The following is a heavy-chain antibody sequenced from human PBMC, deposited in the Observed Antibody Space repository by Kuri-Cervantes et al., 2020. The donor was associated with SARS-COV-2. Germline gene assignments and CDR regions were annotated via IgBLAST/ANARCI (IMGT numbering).Heavy chain of an antibody. CDR3: ARQMMSSITIFGVVITRNWFDP. Sequence: SETLSLTCTVSGGSISSSSYYWGWIRPPPGKGLEWIGSIYYSGSTYYNPSLKSRVTTSVDTSKNQFSLKLSSVTAADTAVYYCARQMMSSITIFGVVITRNWFDPWGQGTLVTVSS. D-gene: IGHD3-3*01. V-gene: IGHV4-39*01. J-gene: IGHJ5*02. CDR1: GGSISSSSYY. CDR2: IYYSGST.